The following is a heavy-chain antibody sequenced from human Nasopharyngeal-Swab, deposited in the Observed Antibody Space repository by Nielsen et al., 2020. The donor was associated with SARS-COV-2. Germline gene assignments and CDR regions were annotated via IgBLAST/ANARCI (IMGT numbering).Heavy chain of an antibody. CDR2: INPNSGGT. D-gene: IGHD6-19*01. CDR1: GYTFTGYY. Sequence: ASVKVSCKASGYTFTGYYMHWVRQAPGQGLEWMGRINPNSGGTNSAQKFQGRVTMTRDTSITTAYMELSRLRSDDTAVYYCARDSGDRLLQWLETPRDYYYYDMDVWGQGTTVTVSS. CDR3: ARDSGDRLLQWLETPRDYYYYDMDV. V-gene: IGHV1-2*06. J-gene: IGHJ6*02.